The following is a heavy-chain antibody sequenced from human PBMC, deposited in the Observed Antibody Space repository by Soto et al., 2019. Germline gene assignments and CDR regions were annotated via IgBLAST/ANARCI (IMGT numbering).Heavy chain of an antibody. J-gene: IGHJ6*01. Sequence: QVQLVQSGAEVKKPGSSVKVSCKASGGTFSSYAISWVRQAPGQGLEWMGGIIPIFGTANYAQKFQGRVTITADESTSTAYMELSRLRSDDTAVYYCASPPGDCSGGSCPYYYYGMDVWGQGTTVTVSS. CDR2: IIPIFGTA. CDR1: GGTFSSYA. CDR3: ASPPGDCSGGSCPYYYYGMDV. D-gene: IGHD2-15*01. V-gene: IGHV1-69*12.